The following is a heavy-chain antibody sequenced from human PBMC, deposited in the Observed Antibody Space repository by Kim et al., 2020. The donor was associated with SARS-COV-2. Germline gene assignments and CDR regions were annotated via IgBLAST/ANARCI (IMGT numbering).Heavy chain of an antibody. CDR3: ARLRYFDWLYYYYYGMDV. CDR1: GGSISSSSYY. D-gene: IGHD3-9*01. J-gene: IGHJ6*02. Sequence: SETLSLTCTVSGGSISSSSYYWGWIRQPPGKGLEWIGSIYYSGSTYYNPSLKSRVTISVDTSKNQFSLKLSSVTAADTAVYYCARLRYFDWLYYYYYGMDVWGQGTTVTVSS. V-gene: IGHV4-39*01. CDR2: IYYSGST.